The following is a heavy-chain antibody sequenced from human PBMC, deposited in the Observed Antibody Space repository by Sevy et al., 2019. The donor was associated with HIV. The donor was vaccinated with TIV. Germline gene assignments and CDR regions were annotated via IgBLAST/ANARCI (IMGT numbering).Heavy chain of an antibody. D-gene: IGHD3-10*01. CDR1: GYTFTSYG. J-gene: IGHJ5*02. CDR3: ARSYNHNWFDP. V-gene: IGHV1-18*04. CDR2: ISAYSGNT. Sequence: ASVKVSCKASGYTFTSYGISWVRQAPGQGLEWMGWISAYSGNTNYTQKLQGRVTMTTDTSTSTAYMELRSLRSDDTAVYYCARSYNHNWFDPWGEGTLVSVSS.